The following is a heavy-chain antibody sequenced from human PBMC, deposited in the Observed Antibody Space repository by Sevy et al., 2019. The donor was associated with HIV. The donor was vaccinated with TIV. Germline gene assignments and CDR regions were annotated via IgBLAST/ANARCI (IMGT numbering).Heavy chain of an antibody. Sequence: GGSLRLSCAASGFTFATYWMTWVRQAPGKGLEWVAYIKQDGTDKYYVDSVRGRFTISRDNGKNSLYLQMSSLRAEDTAVYFCARALADWGSFHSSSWGRGTLVTVSS. V-gene: IGHV3-7*01. CDR1: GFTFATYW. CDR3: ARALADWGSFHSSS. D-gene: IGHD3-16*01. CDR2: IKQDGTDK. J-gene: IGHJ4*02.